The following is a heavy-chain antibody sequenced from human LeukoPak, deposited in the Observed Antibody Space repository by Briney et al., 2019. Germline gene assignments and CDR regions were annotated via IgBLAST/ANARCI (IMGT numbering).Heavy chain of an antibody. D-gene: IGHD3-22*01. V-gene: IGHV1-69*04. CDR2: IIPILGIA. Sequence: GASVKVSCKASGGTFSSYAISWVRQAPGQGLEWMGRIIPILGIANYAQKFQGRVTITADKSTSTAYMELSSLRSEDTAVYYCASGPPNYYDSSGYYSPLLVFDYWGQGTLVTVSS. J-gene: IGHJ4*02. CDR1: GGTFSSYA. CDR3: ASGPPNYYDSSGYYSPLLVFDY.